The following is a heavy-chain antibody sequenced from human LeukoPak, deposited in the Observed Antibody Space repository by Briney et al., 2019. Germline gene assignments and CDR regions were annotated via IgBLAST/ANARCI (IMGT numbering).Heavy chain of an antibody. CDR1: GGSISSYY. V-gene: IGHV4-59*01. D-gene: IGHD5-18*01. Sequence: SETLSLTCTVSGGSISSYYWSWIRQPPGQGLEWIGYIYYSGSTNYNPSLESRVTISVDTSKNQFSLKLSSVTAADTAVYYCARGIPRGYAAYYFDYWGQATLVTVSS. CDR2: IYYSGST. J-gene: IGHJ4*02. CDR3: ARGIPRGYAAYYFDY.